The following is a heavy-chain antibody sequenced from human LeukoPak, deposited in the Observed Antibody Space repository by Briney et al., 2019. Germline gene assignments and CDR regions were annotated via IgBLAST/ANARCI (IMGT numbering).Heavy chain of an antibody. CDR3: ARRVSGSGSYYNYYYYYMDV. Sequence: ASVKVSCKASGYTFTGYYMHWVRQAPGQGLEWMGWINPNSGGTNYAQKLQGRVTMTTDTSTSTAYMELRSLRSDDTAVYYYARRVSGSGSYYNYYYYYMDVRGKGTTVTISS. J-gene: IGHJ6*03. D-gene: IGHD3-10*01. CDR1: GYTFTGYY. CDR2: INPNSGGT. V-gene: IGHV1-2*02.